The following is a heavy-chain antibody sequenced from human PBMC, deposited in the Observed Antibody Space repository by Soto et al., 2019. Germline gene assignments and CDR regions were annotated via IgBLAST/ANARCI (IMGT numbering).Heavy chain of an antibody. D-gene: IGHD3-16*01. J-gene: IGHJ6*02. CDR3: ATEDSYAWSGESLDV. CDR1: GDSLSGES. Sequence: SLGRTVVGDSLSGESWKWNRQSAGECWGWIGELDQSGGTKYNPSPKGRAIISDDTSKNQFSLTFTPVTAADTAVYHSATEDSYAWSGESLDVWGQGTTVT. V-gene: IGHV4-34*01. CDR2: LDQSGGT.